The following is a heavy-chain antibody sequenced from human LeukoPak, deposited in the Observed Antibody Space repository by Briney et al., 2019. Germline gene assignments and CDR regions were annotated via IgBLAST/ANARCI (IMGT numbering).Heavy chain of an antibody. CDR1: GFTFSSYA. CDR2: ISGSGGST. CDR3: AKDLAIKVYSSSWYSRFDAFDI. Sequence: GGSLRLSCAASGFTFSSYAMSWVRQAPGKGLEWVSAISGSGGSTYYADSVKGRFTISRDNSKNTLYLQMNSLRAEDTAVYYCAKDLAIKVYSSSWYSRFDAFDIWGQGTMVTVSS. V-gene: IGHV3-23*01. D-gene: IGHD6-13*01. J-gene: IGHJ3*02.